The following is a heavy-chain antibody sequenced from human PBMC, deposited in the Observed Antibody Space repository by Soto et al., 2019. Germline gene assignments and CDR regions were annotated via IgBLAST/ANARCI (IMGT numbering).Heavy chain of an antibody. CDR2: ISSSGSNI. CDR3: ARDKAEMATILSVGGYSFDY. J-gene: IGHJ4*02. CDR1: GFTFSDYY. D-gene: IGHD5-12*01. V-gene: IGHV3-11*01. Sequence: QVQLVESGGGLVKPGGSLRLSCAASGFTFSDYYMSWIRQAPGKGLEWVSYISSSGSNIYYADSVQGRFTISRDNAKNSLYLQMNSLRAEDTAVYYFARDKAEMATILSVGGYSFDYWGQGTLVTVSS.